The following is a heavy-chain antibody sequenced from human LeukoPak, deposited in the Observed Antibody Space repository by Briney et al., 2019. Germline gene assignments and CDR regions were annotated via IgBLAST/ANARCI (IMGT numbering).Heavy chain of an antibody. V-gene: IGHV3-53*01. CDR2: IYSAGST. J-gene: IGHJ4*02. CDR3: AGGLRSGLIDY. CDR1: EFTVNNDY. D-gene: IGHD4-17*01. Sequence: GGSLRRSCAASEFTVNNDYMSWVRQAPGKGLEWVSTIYSAGSTNYADSVKGRFTISRDNSKNTMYLQMNSLRAEDTAVYYCAGGLRSGLIDYWGQGTLVTVSS.